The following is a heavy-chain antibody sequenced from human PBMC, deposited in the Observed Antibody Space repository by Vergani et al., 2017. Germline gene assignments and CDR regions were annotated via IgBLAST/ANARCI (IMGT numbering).Heavy chain of an antibody. D-gene: IGHD1-26*01. CDR1: GGSLSGYY. V-gene: IGHV4-34*01. Sequence: QVQLQQWGPGLLKPSETLSLTCAVYGGSLSGYYWSWIRLAPGRGLEWFGEINHRGTINYNPTLKSPFNVSIDTSRDDFSLKLRSVSAADTAVYFCERRAERWETLLRDDFDFWGQGTFVTVS. CDR3: ERRAERWETLLRDDFDF. CDR2: INHRGTI. J-gene: IGHJ3*01.